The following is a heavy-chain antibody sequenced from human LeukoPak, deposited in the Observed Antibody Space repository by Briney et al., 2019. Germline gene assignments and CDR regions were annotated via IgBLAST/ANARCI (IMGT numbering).Heavy chain of an antibody. CDR2: IYYSGST. CDR3: ARERPSGSYFDY. V-gene: IGHV4-31*03. Sequence: PSETLSLTCTVSGGSISSGGYYWSWIRQHPGKGLEWIGYIYYSGSTYYNPSLKSRVTISVDTSKNQFSLKLSSVTAADTAAYYCARERPSGSYFDYWGQGTLVTVSS. J-gene: IGHJ4*02. D-gene: IGHD1-26*01. CDR1: GGSISSGGYY.